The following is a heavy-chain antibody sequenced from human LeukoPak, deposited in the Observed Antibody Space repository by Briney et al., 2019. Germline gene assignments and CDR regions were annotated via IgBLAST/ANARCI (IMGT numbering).Heavy chain of an antibody. Sequence: PGGSLRLSCAASGFTFSSYAMHWVRQAPGKGLEYVSAISSNGGSTYYANSVKGRFTISRDNSKNTLYLQMGSLRAEDMAVYYCARLYDILNGYYDYWGQGTLVTVSS. J-gene: IGHJ4*02. CDR1: GFTFSSYA. CDR3: ARLYDILNGYYDY. V-gene: IGHV3-64*01. CDR2: ISSNGGST. D-gene: IGHD3-9*01.